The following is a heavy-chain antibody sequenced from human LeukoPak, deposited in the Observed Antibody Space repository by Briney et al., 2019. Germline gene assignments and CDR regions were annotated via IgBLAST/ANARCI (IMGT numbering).Heavy chain of an antibody. Sequence: SQTLSLTCTVSGGSISSGGFYWGWIRQHPGKGLEWIGYIYYSGSTYYNPSLRSRVTISVDTSKNQFSLKLSSVTAADTAVYYCARGERITMIVGAFDIWGQGTMVTVSS. J-gene: IGHJ3*02. V-gene: IGHV4-31*03. CDR1: GGSISSGGFY. CDR2: IYYSGST. CDR3: ARGERITMIVGAFDI. D-gene: IGHD3-22*01.